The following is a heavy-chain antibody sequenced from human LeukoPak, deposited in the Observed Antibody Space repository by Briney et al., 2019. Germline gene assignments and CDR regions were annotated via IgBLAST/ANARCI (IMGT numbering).Heavy chain of an antibody. CDR3: ARSAQDIIVVPSAPDY. Sequence: ASVKVSCKASGYTFTGYYMHWVRQAPGQGLEWMGWINPNSGGTNYAQKFQGRVTMTRDTSMRTAYMELSRLRSDDTAVYHCARSAQDIIVVPSAPDYWGQGTLVTVSS. CDR2: INPNSGGT. J-gene: IGHJ4*02. D-gene: IGHD2-2*01. V-gene: IGHV1-2*02. CDR1: GYTFTGYY.